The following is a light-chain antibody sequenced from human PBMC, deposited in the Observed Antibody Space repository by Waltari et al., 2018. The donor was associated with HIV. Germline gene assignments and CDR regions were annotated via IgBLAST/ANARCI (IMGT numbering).Light chain of an antibody. Sequence: QSALTQPASVSGSPGQSITISCTGTSSDVGAYNYVSWYQQHPGKAPKSMIYDVNTRPSVVAKLLAGSKSGNTASMIIADVQAEDDADYYCGSYTSSHTQVFGGGTKVNVL. CDR1: SSDVGAYNY. CDR2: DVN. J-gene: IGLJ1*01. CDR3: GSYTSSHTQV. V-gene: IGLV2-14*03.